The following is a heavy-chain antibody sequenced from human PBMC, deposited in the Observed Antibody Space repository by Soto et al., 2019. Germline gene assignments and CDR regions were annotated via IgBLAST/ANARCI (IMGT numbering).Heavy chain of an antibody. J-gene: IGHJ4*02. CDR3: ARGDGDYYDGNGYLGRH. D-gene: IGHD3-22*01. CDR2: IKSDGSGT. CDR1: GFTFSSYW. V-gene: IGHV3-74*01. Sequence: EVQLVESGGGLVQPGGSLTLSCAASGFTFSSYWMHWVHQAPGKGLVWVARIKSDGSGTIYADSVKGRLTISRDNARNTLYLQMNSLRAENTAVYFCARGDGDYYDGNGYLGRHWGQGTLVTVSS.